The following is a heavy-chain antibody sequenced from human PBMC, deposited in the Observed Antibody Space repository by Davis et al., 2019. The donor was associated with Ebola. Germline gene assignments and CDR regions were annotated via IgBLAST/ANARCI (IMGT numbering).Heavy chain of an antibody. D-gene: IGHD1-7*01. CDR1: GFTLSSYW. CDR2: ISPDGSST. Sequence: GESLKISCAASGFTLSSYWMHWVRQAPGKGLMWVSRISPDGSSTSYADSVRFTISRDIAKNTLYLQVNSLRAEDTAGYYCARAVNGNYGNFDYWGQGTLVTVSS. J-gene: IGHJ4*02. CDR3: ARAVNGNYGNFDY. V-gene: IGHV3-74*01.